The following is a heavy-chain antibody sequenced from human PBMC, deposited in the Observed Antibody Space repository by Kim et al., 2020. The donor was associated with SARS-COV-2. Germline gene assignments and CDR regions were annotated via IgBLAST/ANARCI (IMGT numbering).Heavy chain of an antibody. CDR2: IYYSGST. D-gene: IGHD6-19*01. J-gene: IGHJ5*02. CDR1: GGSISSSSYY. V-gene: IGHV4-39*07. Sequence: SETLSLTCTVSGGSISSSSYYWGWIRQPPGKGLEWIGSIYYSGSTYYNPSLKSRVTISVDTSKNQFSLKLSSVTAADTAVYYCARDDFGYSSGWYLSDPWGQGTLVTVSS. CDR3: ARDDFGYSSGWYLSDP.